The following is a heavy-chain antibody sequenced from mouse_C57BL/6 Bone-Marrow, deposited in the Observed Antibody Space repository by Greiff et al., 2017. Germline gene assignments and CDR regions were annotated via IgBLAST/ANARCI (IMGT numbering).Heavy chain of an antibody. D-gene: IGHD1-1*01. CDR3: ARHPLITTVVAYYFDY. V-gene: IGHV5-6*01. Sequence: EVQWVESGGDLVKPGGSLKLSCAASGFTFSSYGMSWVRQTPDKRLEWVATISSGGSYTYYPDSVKGRFTISRDNAKNTLYLQMSSLKSEDTAMYYCARHPLITTVVAYYFDYWGQGTTLTVSS. CDR2: ISSGGSYT. CDR1: GFTFSSYG. J-gene: IGHJ2*01.